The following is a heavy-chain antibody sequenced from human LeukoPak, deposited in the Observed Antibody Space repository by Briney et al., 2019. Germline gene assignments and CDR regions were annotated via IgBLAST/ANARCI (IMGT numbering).Heavy chain of an antibody. J-gene: IGHJ4*02. CDR1: GFTFSSYS. Sequence: GGSLRLSCAASGFTFSSYSMNWVRQAPGKGLEWVSSISSSSSYIYYAASVKGRFTISRDFSKNTVFLHMNSLRAEDTAMYYCARGDDSGYYDYFDYWGQGALVTVSS. D-gene: IGHD3-22*01. CDR3: ARGDDSGYYDYFDY. V-gene: IGHV3-21*04. CDR2: ISSSSSYI.